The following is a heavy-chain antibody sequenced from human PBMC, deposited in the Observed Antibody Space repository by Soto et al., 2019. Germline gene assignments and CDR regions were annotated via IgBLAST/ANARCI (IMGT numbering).Heavy chain of an antibody. D-gene: IGHD4-17*01. V-gene: IGHV6-1*01. CDR2: TYYRSKWYN. CDR3: ARWDHDYGYLDV. CDR1: GDSVSSNRGS. Sequence: SQTLSLTCDISGDSVSSNRGSWTWIRQSPSRGLEWLGRTYYRSKWYNEYGLSVKSRITINADTCKNQFSLQLNSVTPEDAAVYYCARWDHDYGYLDVWGLGTTVTVSS. J-gene: IGHJ6*02.